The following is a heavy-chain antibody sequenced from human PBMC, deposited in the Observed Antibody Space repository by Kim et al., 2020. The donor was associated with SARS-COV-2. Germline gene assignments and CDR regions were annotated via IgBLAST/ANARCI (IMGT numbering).Heavy chain of an antibody. CDR2: INSDGDGA. D-gene: IGHD4-17*01. V-gene: IGHV3-74*01. Sequence: GGSLRLSCVVTGFSFSDSWMHWVRQAPGKGLVWVARINSDGDGATYADSVKGRFTISRDNANNTLYLQMTSVRADDTALYFCAGDYFQRAFFDYWGRGTL. J-gene: IGHJ4*02. CDR1: GFSFSDSW. CDR3: AGDYFQRAFFDY.